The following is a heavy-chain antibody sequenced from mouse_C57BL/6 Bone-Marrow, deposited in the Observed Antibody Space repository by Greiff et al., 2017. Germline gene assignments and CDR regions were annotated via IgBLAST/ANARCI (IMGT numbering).Heavy chain of an antibody. CDR2: INPYNGDT. J-gene: IGHJ3*01. Sequence: VQLKESGPELVKPGDSVKISCKASGYSFTGYFMNWVMQSHGKSLEWIGRINPYNGDTFYNQKFKGKATLTVDKSSSTAHMELRRLTSEDSAVYYCARGYGYYSWFAYWGQGTLVTVSA. D-gene: IGHD2-3*01. CDR3: ARGYGYYSWFAY. CDR1: GYSFTGYF. V-gene: IGHV1-20*01.